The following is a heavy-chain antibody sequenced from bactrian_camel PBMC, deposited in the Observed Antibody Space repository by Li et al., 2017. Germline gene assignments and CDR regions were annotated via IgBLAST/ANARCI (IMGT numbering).Heavy chain of an antibody. CDR3: AADLSASCSLHIDASSWGYTY. D-gene: IGHD6*01. J-gene: IGHJ4*01. V-gene: IGHV3S54*01. CDR1: GYRSGINC. Sequence: QLVESGGGSVQAGGSLRLSCTAFGYRSGINCMGWFRQAHGKEREGVASIFPADSSTVYADSVKGRFSISLDSAKNTVYLEMNSLKVEDTAMYYCAADLSASCSLHIDASSWGYTYWGQGTQVTVS. CDR2: IFPADSST.